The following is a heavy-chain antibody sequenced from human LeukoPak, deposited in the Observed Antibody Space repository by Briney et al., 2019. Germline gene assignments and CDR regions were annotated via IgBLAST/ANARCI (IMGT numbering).Heavy chain of an antibody. J-gene: IGHJ3*02. V-gene: IGHV5-51*01. CDR3: ARSEVVISRGAFDI. CDR1: GYSFTSYW. CDR2: IYPGDSDT. D-gene: IGHD2-21*01. Sequence: GESLKISCKGSGYSFTSYWIGWVRQMPGKGLEWMGIIYPGDSDTRYSPSFQGQVTIPADTSISTAYLQWSSLKASDTAMYYCARSEVVISRGAFDIWGQGTMVTVSS.